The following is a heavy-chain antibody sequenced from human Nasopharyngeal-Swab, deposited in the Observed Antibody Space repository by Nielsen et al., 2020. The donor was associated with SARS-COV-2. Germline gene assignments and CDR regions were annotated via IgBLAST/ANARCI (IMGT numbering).Heavy chain of an antibody. J-gene: IGHJ4*02. CDR3: ARGKDFGEYYFDY. Sequence: SETLSLTCVVSGGSISSADYSWNWIRQSPGRGLEWIGNIYHSGSTSYNPSLKSRVTISVDRSKSHFSLKMTSVTAADTAVYFCARGKDFGEYYFDYWGQGTLVTVSP. CDR2: IYHSGST. V-gene: IGHV4-30-2*06. CDR1: GGSISSADYS. D-gene: IGHD3-10*01.